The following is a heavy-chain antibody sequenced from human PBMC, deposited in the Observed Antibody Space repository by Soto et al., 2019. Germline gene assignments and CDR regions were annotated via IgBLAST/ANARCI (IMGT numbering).Heavy chain of an antibody. J-gene: IGHJ4*02. CDR2: IIPIFGTA. CDR3: ARDRRGYSYGPFDY. V-gene: IGHV1-69*06. CDR1: GGTFSSYA. D-gene: IGHD5-18*01. Sequence: GASVKVSCKASGGTFSSYAISWVRQAPGQGLEWMGGIIPIFGTANYAQKFQGRVTITADKSTSTAYMELSSLRSEDTAVYYCARDRRGYSYGPFDYWGKGTLVTVSS.